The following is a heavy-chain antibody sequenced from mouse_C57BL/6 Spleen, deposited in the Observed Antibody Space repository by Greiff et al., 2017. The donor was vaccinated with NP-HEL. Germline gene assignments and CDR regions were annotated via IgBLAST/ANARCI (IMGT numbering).Heavy chain of an antibody. CDR3: ARSGYYGSSSYAMDY. J-gene: IGHJ4*01. CDR1: GYTFTSYW. CDR2: IDPSDSYT. D-gene: IGHD1-1*01. V-gene: IGHV1-50*01. Sequence: QVQLQQPGAELVKPGASVKLSCKASGYTFTSYWMQWVKQRPGQGLEWIGEIDPSDSYTNYNQKFKGKATLTVDTSSSTAYMQLSSLTSEDSAVYCCARSGYYGSSSYAMDYWGQGTSVTVSS.